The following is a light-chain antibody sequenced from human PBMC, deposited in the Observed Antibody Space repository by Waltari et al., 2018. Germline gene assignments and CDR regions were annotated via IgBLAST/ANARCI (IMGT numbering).Light chain of an antibody. Sequence: DIQITQSPSALSASVGDTATINCRTSRSVGGWMAWFQQKPDKAPRLLIYEASSLADGVPSRFSGSGSATEFTLTISGLQPDDFATYYCQQYNDLYSFGRGTKLEI. J-gene: IGKJ2*01. CDR3: QQYNDLYS. V-gene: IGKV1-5*01. CDR2: EAS. CDR1: RSVGGW.